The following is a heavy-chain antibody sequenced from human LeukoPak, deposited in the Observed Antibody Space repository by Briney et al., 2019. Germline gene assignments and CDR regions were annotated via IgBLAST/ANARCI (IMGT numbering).Heavy chain of an antibody. D-gene: IGHD3-3*01. J-gene: IGHJ4*02. CDR2: INHSGST. CDR1: GGSFSGYY. CDR3: ARRAGITIFGVVIGSFFDY. V-gene: IGHV4-34*01. Sequence: SETLSLTCAVYGGSFSGYYWSWIRQPPGKGLEWIGEINHSGSTNYNPSLKSRVTISVDTSKNQFSLKLSSVTAADTAVYYCARRAGITIFGVVIGSFFDYWGQGTLVTVSS.